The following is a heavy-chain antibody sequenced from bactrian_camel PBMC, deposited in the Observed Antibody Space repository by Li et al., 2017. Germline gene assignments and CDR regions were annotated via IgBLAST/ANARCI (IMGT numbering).Heavy chain of an antibody. D-gene: IGHD2*01. CDR1: ESIPNMYC. Sequence: HVQLVESGGGSVQAGGSLRLACAATESIPNMYCMGWFRQAPGKEREWVGGRISDGRTKYADSVKGRFAISKDDAKNTVYLQMNSLKPEDTAMYYCKAVAFGAQWCDVGWGQGTQVTVS. CDR3: KAVAFGAQWCDVG. J-gene: IGHJ4*01. CDR2: RISDGRT. V-gene: IGHV3S53*01.